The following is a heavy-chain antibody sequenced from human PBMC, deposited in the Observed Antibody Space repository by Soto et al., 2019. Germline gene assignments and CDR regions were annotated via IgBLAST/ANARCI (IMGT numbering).Heavy chain of an antibody. CDR2: IYHSGST. Sequence: QVQLQESGPGLVKPSGTLSLTCAVSGGSISSSNWWSWVLQPPGKGLEWIGEIYHSGSTNYNPSLKSRGTIAVDKSKNQFPLKLSSVTAADTAVYYCARDRDRDCIYRAFEIWGQGTMVTVSS. V-gene: IGHV4-4*02. J-gene: IGHJ3*02. CDR1: GGSISSSNW. D-gene: IGHD1-26*01. CDR3: ARDRDRDCIYRAFEI.